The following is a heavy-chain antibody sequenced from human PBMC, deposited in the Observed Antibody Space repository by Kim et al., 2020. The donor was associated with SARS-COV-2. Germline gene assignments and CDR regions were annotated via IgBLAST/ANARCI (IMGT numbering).Heavy chain of an antibody. Sequence: GGSLRLSCAASGFTFRNYGMHWVRQAPGKGLEWVAVISNDGSNKYYGDSVKGRFTISRDSSTLYLQMHSPRAEDTTVYYCAKDIKREYYYGRDVWGQGTTVTVSS. CDR3: AKDIKREYYYGRDV. V-gene: IGHV3-30*18. CDR2: ISNDGSNK. J-gene: IGHJ6*02. D-gene: IGHD1-20*01. CDR1: GFTFRNYG.